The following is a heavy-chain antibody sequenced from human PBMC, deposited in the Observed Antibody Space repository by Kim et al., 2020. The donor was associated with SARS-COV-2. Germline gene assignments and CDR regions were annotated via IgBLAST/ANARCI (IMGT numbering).Heavy chain of an antibody. CDR2: LSGSGDTA. Sequence: GGSLRLSCVASGFTFSSYDMSWVRQAPGKGLEWVSVLSGSGDTAYYTDSVKGRFTISRDNAKNTLFLQIHSLRAEDTAVYYCAKDENYYGSGTYSKGHWFDAWGQGTLVTVSS. D-gene: IGHD3-10*01. V-gene: IGHV3-23*01. J-gene: IGHJ5*02. CDR1: GFTFSSYD. CDR3: AKDENYYGSGTYSKGHWFDA.